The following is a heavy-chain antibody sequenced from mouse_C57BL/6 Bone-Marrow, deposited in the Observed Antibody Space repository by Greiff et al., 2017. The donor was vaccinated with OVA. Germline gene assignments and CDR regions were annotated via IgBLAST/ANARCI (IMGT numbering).Heavy chain of an antibody. CDR3: ARGGYYAMDY. CDR1: GYTFTDYE. V-gene: IGHV1-15*01. J-gene: IGHJ4*01. Sequence: QVQLQQSGAELVRPGASVTLSCKASGYTFTDYEMHWVKQTPVHGLEWIGAIDPETGGTAYNQKFKGKAILTADKSSSTAYMELRSLTSEDSAVYYCARGGYYAMDYWGQGTSVTGSS. CDR2: IDPETGGT.